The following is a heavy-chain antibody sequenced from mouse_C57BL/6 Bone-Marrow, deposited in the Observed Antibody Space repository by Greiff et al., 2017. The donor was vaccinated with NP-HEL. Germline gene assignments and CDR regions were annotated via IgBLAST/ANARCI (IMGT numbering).Heavy chain of an antibody. D-gene: IGHD1-1*01. V-gene: IGHV5-12*01. J-gene: IGHJ1*03. CDR2: ISNGGGST. CDR1: GFTFSDYY. Sequence: EVQGVESGGGLVQPGGSLKLSCAASGFTFSDYYMYWVRQTPEKRLEWVAYISNGGGSTYYPDTVKGRFTISRDNAKNTLYLQMSRLKSEDTAMYYCGRGSSYVRRYFDVWGTGTTVTVSS. CDR3: GRGSSYVRRYFDV.